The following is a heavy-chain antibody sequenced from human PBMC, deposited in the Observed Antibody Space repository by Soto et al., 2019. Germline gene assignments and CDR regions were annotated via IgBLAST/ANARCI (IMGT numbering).Heavy chain of an antibody. D-gene: IGHD6-19*01. Sequence: SETLSLTCTVSGASVTSGRYYWSWSRQPPGKGLEWIGYIYYTGTTNYNPSLKSRVTISVDTSKNQFSLKMSSVTAADTAVYYCARSGAGSGWLGGQGTLVTVSS. CDR3: ARSGAGSGWL. J-gene: IGHJ4*02. V-gene: IGHV4-61*01. CDR2: IYYTGTT. CDR1: GASVTSGRYY.